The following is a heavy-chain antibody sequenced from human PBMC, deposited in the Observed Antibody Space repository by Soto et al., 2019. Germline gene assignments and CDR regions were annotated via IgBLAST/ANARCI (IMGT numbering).Heavy chain of an antibody. Sequence: GGSLRLSCAASGFTFSSYGMNWVRQAPGKGLEWVSAVSGSGSNTFYADSVKGRFAISRDNSKNTLYLQMNSVRAEDTAVYYCAKDRLERRFRGDHWGQGTLVTVSS. CDR2: VSGSGSNT. CDR3: AKDRLERRFRGDH. J-gene: IGHJ4*02. D-gene: IGHD1-1*01. V-gene: IGHV3-23*01. CDR1: GFTFSSYG.